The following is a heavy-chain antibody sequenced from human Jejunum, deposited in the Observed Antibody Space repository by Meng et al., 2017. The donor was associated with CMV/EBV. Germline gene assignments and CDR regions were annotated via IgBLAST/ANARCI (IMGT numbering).Heavy chain of an antibody. CDR1: GFDLTNYE. D-gene: IGHD3-3*01. CDR2: ISSSGEII. CDR3: VSYDFWTGSSIDY. J-gene: IGHJ4*02. V-gene: IGHV3-48*03. Sequence: SGFDLTNYEMRWVRQAPGKGLEWVSYISSSGEIIYYADSVRGRFTISRDNANSLYLQMNSLRVEDTAIYYCVSYDFWTGSSIDYWGQGTLVTVSS.